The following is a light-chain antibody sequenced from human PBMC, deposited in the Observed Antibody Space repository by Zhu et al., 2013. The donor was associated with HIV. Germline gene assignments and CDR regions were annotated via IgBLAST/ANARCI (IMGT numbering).Light chain of an antibody. V-gene: IGLV2-14*03. J-gene: IGLJ3*02. CDR2: DVT. CDR3: SSHSRRSTLVV. CDR1: SRDIGGYNY. Sequence: QSALTQPPSASGSPGQSVTISCTGTSRDIGGYNYVAWYQQHPGKAPKLMIYDVTNRPSGVSDRFSGSKSGNTASLTISGLQAEDEADYFCSSHSRRSTLVVFGGGTKLTVL.